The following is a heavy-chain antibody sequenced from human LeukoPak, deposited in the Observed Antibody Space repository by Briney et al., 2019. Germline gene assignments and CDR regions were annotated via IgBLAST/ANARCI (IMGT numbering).Heavy chain of an antibody. J-gene: IGHJ4*02. V-gene: IGHV1-69*05. CDR1: GGTFSSYA. D-gene: IGHD4-17*01. Sequence: SXKVSCKASGGTFSSYAISWVRQAPGQGLEWMGRIIPIFGTANYAQKFQGRVTITTDESTSTAYMELSSLRSEDTAVYYCARDSNIGLTVTTQAHYFDYWGQGTLVTVSS. CDR2: IIPIFGTA. CDR3: ARDSNIGLTVTTQAHYFDY.